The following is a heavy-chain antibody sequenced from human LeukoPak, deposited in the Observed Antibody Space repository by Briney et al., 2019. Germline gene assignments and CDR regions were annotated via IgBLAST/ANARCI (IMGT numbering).Heavy chain of an antibody. D-gene: IGHD1-7*01. CDR3: ARDSAGTTRGGAFDI. J-gene: IGHJ3*02. Sequence: ASVKVSCKASGYTFTSYGISWVRQAPGQGLEWMGWISAYNGNTNYAQKLQGRVTMTTDTSTSTAYMELRSLRSDDTAVYYCARDSAGTTRGGAFDIWGQGTMVTVSS. CDR2: ISAYNGNT. CDR1: GYTFTSYG. V-gene: IGHV1-18*01.